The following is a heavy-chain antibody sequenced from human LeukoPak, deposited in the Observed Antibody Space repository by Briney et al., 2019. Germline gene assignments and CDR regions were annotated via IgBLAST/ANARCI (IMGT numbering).Heavy chain of an antibody. CDR1: GGTFSSYA. Sequence: ASVKVSCKASGGTFSSYAISWVRQAPGQGLEWMGRIIPILGIANYAQKFQGRVTITADKSTSTAYMELSSLRSGDTAVYYCARDGGNDYGDYERGRIDYWGQGTLVTVSS. J-gene: IGHJ4*02. CDR2: IIPILGIA. D-gene: IGHD4-17*01. V-gene: IGHV1-69*04. CDR3: ARDGGNDYGDYERGRIDY.